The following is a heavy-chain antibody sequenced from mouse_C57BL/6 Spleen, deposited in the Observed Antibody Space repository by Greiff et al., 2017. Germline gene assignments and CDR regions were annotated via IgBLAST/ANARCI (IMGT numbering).Heavy chain of an antibody. D-gene: IGHD3-3*01. CDR1: GYSITSGYY. CDR2: ISYDGSN. Sequence: ESGPGLVKPSQSLSLTCSVTGYSITSGYYWNWIRQFPGNKLEWMGYISYDGSNNYNPSLKNRNSITRDTSKNQYFLKLNSVTTENTATYYCARDPGQHFDYWGQGTTRTVSS. V-gene: IGHV3-6*01. CDR3: ARDPGQHFDY. J-gene: IGHJ2*01.